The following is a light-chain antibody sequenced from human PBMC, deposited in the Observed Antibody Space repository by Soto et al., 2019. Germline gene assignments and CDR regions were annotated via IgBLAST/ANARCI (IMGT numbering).Light chain of an antibody. V-gene: IGKV1-5*03. CDR3: QQYDSYST. J-gene: IGKJ1*01. CDR1: QSVSDW. CDR2: KAS. Sequence: DIQMTQSPSTLSASVGDRVTIICRASQSVSDWLAWYQQKPGKAPKLLIYKASSLESGVPSRFSGSGSGTEFTLTISVLQPDDFATYYCQQYDSYSTFGQGTKVEIK.